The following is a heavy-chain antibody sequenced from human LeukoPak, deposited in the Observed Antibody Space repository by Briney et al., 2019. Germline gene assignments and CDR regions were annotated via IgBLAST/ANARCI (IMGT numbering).Heavy chain of an antibody. CDR1: GGTFSSYA. D-gene: IGHD6-13*01. J-gene: IGHJ1*01. Sequence: SVKVSCKASGGTFSSYAISWVRQAPGQGLEWMGRIIPILGIANYAQKFQGRVTITTDESTTTAYMELSSLRSEDTAVYYCASPIIAAAGTGYFQHWGQGTLVTVSS. CDR3: ASPIIAAAGTGYFQH. CDR2: IIPILGIA. V-gene: IGHV1-69*04.